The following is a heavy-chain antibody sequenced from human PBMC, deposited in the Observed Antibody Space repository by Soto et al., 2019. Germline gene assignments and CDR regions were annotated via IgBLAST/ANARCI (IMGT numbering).Heavy chain of an antibody. J-gene: IGHJ4*02. CDR2: ISNDGTTG. D-gene: IGHD2-2*01. Sequence: GGSLRLSCAASGLTFSHFGMHWVRQAPGKGLEWVALISNDGTTGYYADSVKGRFTVSRDNSKNTVWLQMNSLRAEDTAVYYCAKDGWCTDTPCYAVYFDYWGQGALVTVSS. CDR3: AKDGWCTDTPCYAVYFDY. V-gene: IGHV3-30*18. CDR1: GLTFSHFG.